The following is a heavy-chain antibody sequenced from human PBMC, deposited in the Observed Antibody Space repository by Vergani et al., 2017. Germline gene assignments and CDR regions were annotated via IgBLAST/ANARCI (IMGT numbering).Heavy chain of an antibody. J-gene: IGHJ5*02. V-gene: IGHV1-18*04. D-gene: IGHD4-17*01. CDR1: GYTFNSYG. CDR2: ISAYNGNT. Sequence: QVQLVQSGAEVKKPGASVKVSFKASGYTFNSYGISWVRQAPGQGLEWMGWISAYNGNTNYAQKLQGRVTMTTDTSTSTAYMELRSLRSDDTAVYYCARALYGDYLYNWFDPWGQGTLVTVSS. CDR3: ARALYGDYLYNWFDP.